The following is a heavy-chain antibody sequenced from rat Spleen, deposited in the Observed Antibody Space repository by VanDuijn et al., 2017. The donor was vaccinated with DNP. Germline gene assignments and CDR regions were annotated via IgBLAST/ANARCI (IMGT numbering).Heavy chain of an antibody. CDR2: INSAGST. V-gene: IGHV3-3*01. Sequence: EVQLQESGPGLVKPSQSLSLTCSVTGYSITSSYRWNWIRKFPGNKLEWMGYINSAGSTNYNPSLKSRISITRDTSKNQFFLQLNSVTTEDTATYYCARYKPGYDYWGQGVMVTVSS. J-gene: IGHJ2*01. CDR3: ARYKPGYDY. CDR1: GYSITSSYR. D-gene: IGHD4-3*01.